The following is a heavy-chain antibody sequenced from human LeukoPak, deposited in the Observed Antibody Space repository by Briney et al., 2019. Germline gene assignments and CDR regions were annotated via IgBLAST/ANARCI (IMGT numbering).Heavy chain of an antibody. CDR2: IYSGGST. D-gene: IGHD1-26*01. Sequence: GGSLRLSWAASGFTVSSNYMSWVRQAPGKGLEWVSVIYSGGSTYYADSVKGRFTISRDNSKNTLYLQMNSLRAEDTAVYYCARYSGTDYYYYGMDVWGQGTTVTVSS. V-gene: IGHV3-53*01. J-gene: IGHJ6*02. CDR1: GFTVSSNY. CDR3: ARYSGTDYYYYGMDV.